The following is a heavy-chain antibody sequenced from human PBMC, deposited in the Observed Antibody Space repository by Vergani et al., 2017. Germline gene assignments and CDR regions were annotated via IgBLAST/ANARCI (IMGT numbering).Heavy chain of an antibody. CDR1: GFTLSDHA. Sequence: EVQLVESGGGLVQPGGSLRLSCAASGFTLSDHAMDWVRQGPGKGLEWVGRSRNKARSYTTEYSASVKGRFTISRDDSRNSLYLQMNSLKTEDTAVYYCATLPPQAQQQLKSWGQGTLVTVSS. CDR2: SRNKARSYTT. CDR3: ATLPPQAQQQLKS. D-gene: IGHD6-13*01. V-gene: IGHV3-72*01. J-gene: IGHJ5*02.